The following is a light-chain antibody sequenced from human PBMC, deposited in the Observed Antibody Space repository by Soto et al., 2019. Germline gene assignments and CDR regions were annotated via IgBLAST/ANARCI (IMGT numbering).Light chain of an antibody. V-gene: IGKV3-11*01. J-gene: IGKJ4*01. CDR2: DAS. CDR3: HQRAGWPPT. Sequence: DIVLTQSPVTLSLSPGDRATLSCRASETVSSYLLWYQQKPGQDPRLLIYDASERATGIPDRFSGSGSGTDFTLTINSLEPEDFAVYFCHQRAGWPPTFGGGTKVDIK. CDR1: ETVSSY.